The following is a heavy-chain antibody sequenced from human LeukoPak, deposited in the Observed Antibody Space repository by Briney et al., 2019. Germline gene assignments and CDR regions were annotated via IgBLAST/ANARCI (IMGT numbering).Heavy chain of an antibody. V-gene: IGHV3-64*01. Sequence: GGSLRLSCAASGFTFSSYSMHWVRQAPGKGLEYLSGISSNGGNTYYANSVKGRFTISRDNSKNTLYLQMGGLRADDMAVYYCARDWYSSSSLDAFDIWGQGTMVTVSS. CDR1: GFTFSSYS. J-gene: IGHJ3*02. CDR2: ISSNGGNT. D-gene: IGHD6-6*01. CDR3: ARDWYSSSSLDAFDI.